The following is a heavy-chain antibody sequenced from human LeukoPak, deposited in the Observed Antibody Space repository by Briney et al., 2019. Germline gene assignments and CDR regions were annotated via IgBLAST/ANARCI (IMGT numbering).Heavy chain of an antibody. Sequence: ASVKVSCKASGYTFTGYGISWVRQAPGQGLEWMGWISAYNGNTNYAQKLQGRVTMTTDTSTSTAYMELRSLRSDDTAVYYCARSSLATRSFDPWGQGTLVTVSS. J-gene: IGHJ5*02. CDR2: ISAYNGNT. D-gene: IGHD6-6*01. CDR1: GYTFTGYG. V-gene: IGHV1-18*01. CDR3: ARSSLATRSFDP.